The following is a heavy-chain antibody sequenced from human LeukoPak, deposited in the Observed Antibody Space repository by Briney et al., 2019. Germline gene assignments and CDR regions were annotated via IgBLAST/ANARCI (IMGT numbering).Heavy chain of an antibody. CDR2: IYYSGST. D-gene: IGHD2-8*02. CDR1: GGSISSSSYY. J-gene: IGHJ4*02. Sequence: SETLSLTCTVSGGSISSSSYYWGWIRQPPGKGLEWIGSIYYSGSTNYNPSLKSRVTISVDTSKNQFSLKLSSVTAADTAVYYCARDSDSSSATGGVGYWGQGTPVTVSS. CDR3: ARDSDSSSATGGVGY. V-gene: IGHV4-39*07.